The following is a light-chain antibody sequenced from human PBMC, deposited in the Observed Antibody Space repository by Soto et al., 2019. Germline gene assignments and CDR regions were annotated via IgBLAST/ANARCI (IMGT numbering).Light chain of an antibody. V-gene: IGLV2-11*01. Sequence: QSVLTQPHSVSGSPGQSVTISCTGTSSDVGGYNRVSWYQQHPGKAPKLMIYDVSKRPSGVPDRFSGSKSGNTASLTISGFQAEDEADYYCCSYAGSYTYVFGTGTKLTVL. CDR1: SSDVGGYNR. CDR3: CSYAGSYTYV. J-gene: IGLJ1*01. CDR2: DVS.